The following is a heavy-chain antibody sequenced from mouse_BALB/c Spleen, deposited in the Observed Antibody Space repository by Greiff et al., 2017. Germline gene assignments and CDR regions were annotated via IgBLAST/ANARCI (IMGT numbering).Heavy chain of an antibody. D-gene: IGHD1-1*01. CDR2: ISSGGST. CDR3: ARKGVYYYGSSGENFDY. V-gene: IGHV5-6-5*01. J-gene: IGHJ2*01. CDR1: GFTFSSYA. Sequence: DVMLVESGGGLVKPGGSLKLSCAASGFTFSSYAMSWVRQTPEKRLEWVASISSGGSTYYPDSVKGRFTISRDNARNILYLQMSSLRSEDTAMYYCARKGVYYYGSSGENFDYWGQGTTLTVSS.